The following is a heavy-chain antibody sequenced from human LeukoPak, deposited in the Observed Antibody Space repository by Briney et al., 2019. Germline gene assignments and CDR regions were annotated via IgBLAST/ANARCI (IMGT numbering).Heavy chain of an antibody. V-gene: IGHV1-2*02. D-gene: IGHD6-19*01. CDR2: INPSSGAT. J-gene: IGHJ4*02. Sequence: ASVKVSCKASGFTFTGHYMHWVRQAPGQGLDYMGWINPSSGATNSAQKFQGRVTLTRDTSISTIYMELINLTSDDTAVYYCAREGWDQRDTGAFDYWGQGTLVTVSS. CDR3: AREGWDQRDTGAFDY. CDR1: GFTFTGHY.